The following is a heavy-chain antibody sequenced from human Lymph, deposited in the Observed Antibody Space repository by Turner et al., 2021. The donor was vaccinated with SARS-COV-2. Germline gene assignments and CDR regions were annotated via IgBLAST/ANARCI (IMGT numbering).Heavy chain of an antibody. J-gene: IGHJ4*02. CDR1: GFSFSSYT. CDR3: ARERYDSSGSESYYFDY. Sequence: EVQQVESGGGLVKPGGSLRPSCSASGFSFSSYTMKWVRQAPGKGLEWVSSISSSSSCIYYAYSVKGRFTISRDNAKNSLYLQMNSLRSEDTAVYYCARERYDSSGSESYYFDYCGQGTLVTVSS. CDR2: ISSSSSCI. V-gene: IGHV3-21*01. D-gene: IGHD3-22*01.